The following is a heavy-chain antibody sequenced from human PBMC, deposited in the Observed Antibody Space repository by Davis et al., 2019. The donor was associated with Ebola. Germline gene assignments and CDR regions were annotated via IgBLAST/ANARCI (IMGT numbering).Heavy chain of an antibody. D-gene: IGHD6-13*01. CDR3: ARDSDRSSSWYGNFDY. CDR1: GYTFTSYG. J-gene: IGHJ4*02. CDR2: ISAYNGNT. Sequence: ASVKVSCKSSGYTFTSYGISWVRQAPGQGLEWMGWISAYNGNTNYAQKFQGRVTMTRDTSTSTVYRELSSLRSEDTAVYYCARDSDRSSSWYGNFDYWGQGTLVTVSS. V-gene: IGHV1-18*01.